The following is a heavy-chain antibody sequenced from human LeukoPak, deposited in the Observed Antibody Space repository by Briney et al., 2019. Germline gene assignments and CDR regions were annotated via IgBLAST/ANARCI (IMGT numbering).Heavy chain of an antibody. CDR3: AKGGFCSGGSCYNNWFDP. CDR2: ISGSGGNT. V-gene: IGHV3-23*01. J-gene: IGHJ5*02. D-gene: IGHD2-15*01. Sequence: QAGGSLRLSCAASGFTFSSYAMSWVRQAPGKGLEWVSAISGSGGNTYYADSVKGRFTISRDNSKNTLYLQMNSLRAEDTAVYYRAKGGFCSGGSCYNNWFDPWGQGTLVTVSS. CDR1: GFTFSSYA.